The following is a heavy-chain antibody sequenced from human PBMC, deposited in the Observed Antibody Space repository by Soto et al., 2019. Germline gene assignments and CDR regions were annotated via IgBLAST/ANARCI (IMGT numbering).Heavy chain of an antibody. CDR1: GGSISSYY. CDR2: VCDIGXT. J-gene: IGHJ4*02. Sequence: SETLSLTFTVSGGSISSYYWSWIRQPPGRVLGWIGYVCDIGXTXXXXXXXGXXXXSXDTXXNEXXXXXGXXXAADTAVYYCAAAPRYWGQGTLVTVS. CDR3: AAAPRY. V-gene: IGHV4-59*01. D-gene: IGHD2-15*01.